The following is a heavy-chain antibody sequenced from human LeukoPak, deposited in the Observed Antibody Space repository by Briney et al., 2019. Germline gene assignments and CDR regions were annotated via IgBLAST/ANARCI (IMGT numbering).Heavy chain of an antibody. V-gene: IGHV3-30-3*01. Sequence: GGSLRLSCAASRFPFSIYTIQWVRQAPGKGLEWVAVISHDGSKKYYADSVKGRFTISRDNSKNTLYLQMNSLRAEDTAMYYCAGCCTGGNCYGASDYWGQGTLVTVSS. J-gene: IGHJ4*02. CDR2: ISHDGSKK. CDR1: RFPFSIYT. CDR3: AGCCTGGNCYGASDY. D-gene: IGHD2-15*01.